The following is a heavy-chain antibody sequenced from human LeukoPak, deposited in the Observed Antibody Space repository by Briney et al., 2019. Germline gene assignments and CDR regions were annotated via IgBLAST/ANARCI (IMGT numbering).Heavy chain of an antibody. CDR3: AKDRLPDSGWNFDM. J-gene: IGHJ3*02. Sequence: PGGSLRLSCAASGFTFSTYTISWVRQAPGKGLEWVSSIFGDASKTFYADSVKGRFTISRGSSKNTVYLQMNGLRVDDTALYYCAKDRLPDSGWNFDMWGQGTMVTVSA. V-gene: IGHV3-23*01. D-gene: IGHD6-25*01. CDR1: GFTFSTYT. CDR2: IFGDASKT.